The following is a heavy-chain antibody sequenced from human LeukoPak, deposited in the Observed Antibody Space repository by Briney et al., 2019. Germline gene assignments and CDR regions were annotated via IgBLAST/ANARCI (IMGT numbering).Heavy chain of an antibody. Sequence: GGSLRLSCTASGFTFSNFWMGWVRQAPGKGLEWVANIKQDETEKFYLGSVKGRFTISRDNAKNTLYLQMNSLRAEDTAVYYCAKDESRYSGYGDYWGQGTLVTVSS. J-gene: IGHJ4*02. CDR1: GFTFSNFW. CDR2: IKQDETEK. D-gene: IGHD5-12*01. V-gene: IGHV3-7*01. CDR3: AKDESRYSGYGDY.